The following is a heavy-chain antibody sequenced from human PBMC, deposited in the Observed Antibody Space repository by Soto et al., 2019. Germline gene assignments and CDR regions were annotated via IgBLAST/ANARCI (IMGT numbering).Heavy chain of an antibody. V-gene: IGHV4-39*01. D-gene: IGHD6-19*01. CDR2: IYYSGST. Sequence: ASETLSLTCTVSGGSISSSSYFWGWIRQPPGKGLEWIGSIYYSGSTYYNPSLKSRVTVSVDTSKNQFSLKLSSVTAADTAVYYCARGKSSRTSSWGQGTLVTVSS. CDR3: ARGKSSRTSS. J-gene: IGHJ4*02. CDR1: GGSISSSSYF.